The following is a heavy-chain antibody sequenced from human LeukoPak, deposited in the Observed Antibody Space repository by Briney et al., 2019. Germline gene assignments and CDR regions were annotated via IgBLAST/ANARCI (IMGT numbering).Heavy chain of an antibody. J-gene: IGHJ6*02. V-gene: IGHV3-21*01. CDR1: GFTLSSYT. D-gene: IGHD2-15*01. CDR2: ISSSSSYI. Sequence: GGSLRLSCAAPGFTLSSYTMNWVREAPGKGLEWVSSISSSSSYIYYADSVKGRLTISRDNVKNSLYLKMNSLRAEDTAVYYCARDPTPRYCSGGSCYTHYGMDVWGQGTTVTVSS. CDR3: ARDPTPRYCSGGSCYTHYGMDV.